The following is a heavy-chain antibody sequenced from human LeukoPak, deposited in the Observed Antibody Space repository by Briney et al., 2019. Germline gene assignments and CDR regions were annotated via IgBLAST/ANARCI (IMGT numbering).Heavy chain of an antibody. CDR3: AKARRGYATMIVGKN. V-gene: IGHV3-23*01. CDR1: GFTFSSYA. D-gene: IGHD3-22*01. J-gene: IGHJ4*02. Sequence: GGSLRLSCAASGFTFSSYAMSWVRQAPGKGLEWVSAISGSGGSTYYADSVKGRFTISRGNSKNTLYLQMNSLRAEDTAVYYCAKARRGYATMIVGKNWGQGTLVTASS. CDR2: ISGSGGST.